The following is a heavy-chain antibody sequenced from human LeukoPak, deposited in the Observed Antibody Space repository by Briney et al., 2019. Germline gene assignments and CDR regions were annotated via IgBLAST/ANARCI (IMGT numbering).Heavy chain of an antibody. V-gene: IGHV3-30*03. CDR2: ISYDGINK. D-gene: IGHD6-19*01. CDR1: GFTFRSYG. J-gene: IGHJ4*02. CDR3: ARDKSSGWYLDYFDY. Sequence: GGSLRLSCAASGFTFRSYGMHWVRQAPGKGLEWVALISYDGINKYYADSVKGRFTISRDNSDNTLYLQMNSLRAEDTAMYYCARDKSSGWYLDYFDYWGQGTLVIVSS.